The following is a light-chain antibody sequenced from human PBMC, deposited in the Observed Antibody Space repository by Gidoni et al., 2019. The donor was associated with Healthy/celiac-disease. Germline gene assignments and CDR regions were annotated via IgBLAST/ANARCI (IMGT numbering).Light chain of an antibody. CDR3: QSADSSGTYVV. V-gene: IGLV3-25*03. CDR1: VLTKQY. Sequence: SYELTQPPPVSGSPGQTARITCSGDVLTKQYAYWYQQKPGQAPVLVIYKDSERPSGIPERFSGSSSGTTVTLTISGVQAEDEVDYYCQSADSSGTYVVFGGGTKLTVL. CDR2: KDS. J-gene: IGLJ2*01.